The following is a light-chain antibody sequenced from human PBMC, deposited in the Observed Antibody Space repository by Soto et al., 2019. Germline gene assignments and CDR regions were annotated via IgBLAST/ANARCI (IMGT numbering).Light chain of an antibody. CDR2: GAS. CDR1: QSVNNN. CDR3: QQHNTWPRT. J-gene: IGKJ4*01. Sequence: EIVMTQSPDTLSVSPGERAILSCRASQSVNNNLAWYQQRPGHAPRVLIYGASNSATGIPARFSGSGSGTEFFLTISSLQSEDFAVYYCQQHNTWPRTFGGGNKVEIK. V-gene: IGKV3-15*01.